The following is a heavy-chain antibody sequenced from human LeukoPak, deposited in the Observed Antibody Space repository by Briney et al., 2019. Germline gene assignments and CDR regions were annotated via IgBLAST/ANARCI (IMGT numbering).Heavy chain of an antibody. CDR1: GYTFTSYG. J-gene: IGHJ6*02. CDR2: ISAYNGNT. Sequence: ASVKVSCKASGYTFTSYGISWVRQAPGQGLEWMGWISAYNGNTNYAQKLQGRVTMTTDTSTSTAYMELRRLRSDDTAVYYCARDLYTVVRAYYYYGMDVWGQGTTVTVSS. CDR3: ARDLYTVVRAYYYYGMDV. V-gene: IGHV1-18*01. D-gene: IGHD3-10*01.